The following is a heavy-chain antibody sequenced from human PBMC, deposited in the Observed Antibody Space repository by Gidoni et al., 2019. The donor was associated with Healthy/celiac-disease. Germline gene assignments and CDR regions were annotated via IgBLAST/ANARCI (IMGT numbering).Heavy chain of an antibody. CDR2: IYYSGST. J-gene: IGHJ6*03. CDR1: GGSISSSSYY. CDR3: ARQDGSSTAGGYYYYMDV. V-gene: IGHV4-39*01. Sequence: QLQLQESGPGLVKPSETLSLTCTVSGGSISSSSYYWGWIRQPPGKGLEWIGSIYYSGSTYYNPSLKSRVTISVDTSKNQFSLKLSSVTAADTAVYYCARQDGSSTAGGYYYYMDVWGKGTTVTVSS. D-gene: IGHD6-13*01.